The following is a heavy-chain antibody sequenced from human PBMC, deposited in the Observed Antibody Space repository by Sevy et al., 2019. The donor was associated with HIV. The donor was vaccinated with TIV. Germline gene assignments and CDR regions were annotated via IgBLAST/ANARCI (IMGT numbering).Heavy chain of an antibody. V-gene: IGHV3-23*01. D-gene: IGHD6-13*01. CDR3: AKPTTSDSSRNGFDI. Sequence: GGSLRLSCGASGFTFTNYGMSWVRQAPGKGLEWVSATSGSGGNTYYADSVKGRFTISRDNSKNTLYLEMNSLTAEDTVLYYCAKPTTSDSSRNGFDIWGQGTMVTVSS. J-gene: IGHJ3*02. CDR1: GFTFTNYG. CDR2: TSGSGGNT.